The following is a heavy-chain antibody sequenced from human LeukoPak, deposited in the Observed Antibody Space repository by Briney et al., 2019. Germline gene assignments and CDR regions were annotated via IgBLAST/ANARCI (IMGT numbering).Heavy chain of an antibody. CDR2: INPNSGGT. Sequence: ASVKVSCKASGYTFTDYFMHWVRQRPGQGLEWMGWINPNSGGTHYAQKFQGRVTMTRDTSISTAYMELSRLRSDDTAVYYSARDPGYSSPRGDYWGQGTLVTVSS. CDR1: GYTFTDYF. CDR3: ARDPGYSSPRGDY. J-gene: IGHJ4*02. D-gene: IGHD5-18*01. V-gene: IGHV1-2*02.